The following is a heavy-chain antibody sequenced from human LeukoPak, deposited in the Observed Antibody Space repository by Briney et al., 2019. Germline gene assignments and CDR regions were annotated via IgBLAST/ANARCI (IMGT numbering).Heavy chain of an antibody. CDR1: GFTFSSYA. V-gene: IGHV3-23*01. J-gene: IGHJ5*02. Sequence: PGGSLRLSCAASGFTFSSYAMSWVRQAPGKGLEWVSAISGSGGSTYYADSVKGRFTISRDNSKNTLYLQMNSLRAEDTAVYYCAKTSLLHSGYDSWFDPCGQGALLTVSS. CDR3: AKTSLLHSGYDSWFDP. D-gene: IGHD5-12*01. CDR2: ISGSGGST.